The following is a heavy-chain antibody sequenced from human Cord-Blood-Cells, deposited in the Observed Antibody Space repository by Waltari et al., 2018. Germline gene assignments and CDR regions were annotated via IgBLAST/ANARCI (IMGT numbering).Heavy chain of an antibody. J-gene: IGHJ4*02. Sequence: EVQLVESGVGLVKPGGSLRLSCVDSGFTFSNAWMAWVRQAPGKGLEWIGRIKSKTDGGTIDYAAPVKGRFTISRDDSKNTLYLQMNSLKTEDTAVYYCTSSEKPTARFDYWGQGTLVTVSS. CDR2: IKSKTDGGTI. CDR1: GFTFSNAW. V-gene: IGHV3-15*01. CDR3: TSSEKPTARFDY. D-gene: IGHD5-18*01.